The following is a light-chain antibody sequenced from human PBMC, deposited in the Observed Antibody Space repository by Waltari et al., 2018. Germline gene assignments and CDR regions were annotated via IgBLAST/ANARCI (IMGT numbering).Light chain of an antibody. Sequence: DIQMTQSPSSLPAYVGDSVPITCRTSQRVSGYLNWYQQKPGKAPKLLIYAASSLQSGVPSRFSGSGFGTDFTLTINGLQPEDFAVYYCQQTYSNFRTFGQGTKVDVK. V-gene: IGKV1-39*01. J-gene: IGKJ1*01. CDR3: QQTYSNFRT. CDR2: AAS. CDR1: QRVSGY.